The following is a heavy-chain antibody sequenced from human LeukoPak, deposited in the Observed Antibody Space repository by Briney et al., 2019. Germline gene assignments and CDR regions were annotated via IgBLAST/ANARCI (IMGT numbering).Heavy chain of an antibody. J-gene: IGHJ4*02. CDR3: SRGVSSGWFYFDY. D-gene: IGHD6-19*01. CDR2: IRSKANGGTI. CDR1: GFTFGDYA. V-gene: IGHV3-49*03. Sequence: PEGSLRLSCTASGFTFGDYAVSWFRQAPGKGLDWVGFIRSKANGGTIQYAASVKGRLTISRDDSKSIAYLQMNSLKTEDTAVYYCSRGVSSGWFYFDYWGQGTLVTVSS.